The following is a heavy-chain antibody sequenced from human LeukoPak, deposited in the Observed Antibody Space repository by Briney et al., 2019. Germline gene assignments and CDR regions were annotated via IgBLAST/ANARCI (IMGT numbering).Heavy chain of an antibody. CDR1: GFTLSSYA. J-gene: IGHJ6*02. CDR3: ASTTRYCSSTSCYSDYYYYGMDV. D-gene: IGHD2-2*01. Sequence: GGSLRLSCAASGFTLSSYAMSWVRQAPGKGLEWVSAISGSGGSTYYADSVKGRFTISRDNSKNTLYLQMNSLRAEDTAVYYCASTTRYCSSTSCYSDYYYYGMDVWGQGTTVTVSS. V-gene: IGHV3-23*01. CDR2: ISGSGGST.